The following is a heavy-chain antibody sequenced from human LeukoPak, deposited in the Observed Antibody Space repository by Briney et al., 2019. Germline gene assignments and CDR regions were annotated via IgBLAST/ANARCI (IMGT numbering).Heavy chain of an antibody. J-gene: IGHJ4*02. D-gene: IGHD3-10*01. CDR1: GFNFGDYA. V-gene: IGHV3-9*01. CDR3: VKGDGSGTYYNPNRCFDY. CDR2: IDWNGGSI. Sequence: TGGSLRLSCTASGFNFGDYAMHWVRQSPGKGLEWVSGIDWNGGSIGYADSLKGRFTISRDNARNSLYLQMKSLTDEDTALYYCVKGDGSGTYYNPNRCFDYWGQGTLVTVSS.